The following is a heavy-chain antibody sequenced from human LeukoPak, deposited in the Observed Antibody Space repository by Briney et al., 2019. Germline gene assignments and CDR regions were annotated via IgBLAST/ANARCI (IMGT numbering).Heavy chain of an antibody. J-gene: IGHJ5*02. V-gene: IGHV4-39*07. CDR3: ARFVPTAGTFSRTGNWFDP. CDR2: IYYTGNT. D-gene: IGHD6-13*01. CDR1: GDSIIGYY. Sequence: PSETLSLTCSVSGDSIIGYYWGWIRQPPGKGLEWIGNIYYTGNTYYNSSLKGRVTISLDTSKNQFSLKLSSVTAADTAVYYCARFVPTAGTFSRTGNWFDPWGQGTLVTVSS.